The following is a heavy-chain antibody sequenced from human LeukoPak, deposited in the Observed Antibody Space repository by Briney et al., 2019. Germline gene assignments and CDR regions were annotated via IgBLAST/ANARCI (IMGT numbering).Heavy chain of an antibody. CDR3: ARGSLFAFDI. CDR1: GGSINNYY. V-gene: IGHV4-59*01. J-gene: IGHJ3*02. D-gene: IGHD1-26*01. Sequence: PSETLSLTCTVSGGSINNYYWSWIRQSPGKGLELIGYIYSTGNTNYNPSLKSRVAISVDTSRNQFSLKLTSVTAADTAVFYCARGSLFAFDIWGQGTMVIVSS. CDR2: IYSTGNT.